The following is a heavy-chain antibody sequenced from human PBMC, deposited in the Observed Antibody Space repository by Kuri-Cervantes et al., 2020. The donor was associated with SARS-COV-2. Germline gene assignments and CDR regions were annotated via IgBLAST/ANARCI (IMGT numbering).Heavy chain of an antibody. D-gene: IGHD2-2*01. CDR1: GFTFSSYG. J-gene: IGHJ4*02. V-gene: IGHV3-30*02. Sequence: GGSLRLSCAASGFTFSSYGMRWVRQAPGKGLEWVAFIRYDGSNKYYADSVKGRFTISRDNSKNTLYLQMNSLRAEDTAVYYCAKDFWDIVVVPAPSFDYWGQGTLVTVSS. CDR3: AKDFWDIVVVPAPSFDY. CDR2: IRYDGSNK.